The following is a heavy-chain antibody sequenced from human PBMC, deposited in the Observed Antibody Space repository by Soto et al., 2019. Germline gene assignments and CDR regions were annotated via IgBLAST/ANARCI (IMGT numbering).Heavy chain of an antibody. CDR2: TYYRSKWYN. CDR3: AREEGLMVRKHYGMDV. J-gene: IGHJ6*02. CDR1: WDSGSSNSAA. V-gene: IGHV6-1*01. D-gene: IGHD3-10*01. Sequence: TLSLTCAISWDSGSSNSAAWNWIRQSPSRGLEWLGRTYYRSKWYNDYAVSVKSRITINPGTSKNQFSLQLNSVTPEDTAVYYCAREEGLMVRKHYGMDVWGQGTTVTVSS.